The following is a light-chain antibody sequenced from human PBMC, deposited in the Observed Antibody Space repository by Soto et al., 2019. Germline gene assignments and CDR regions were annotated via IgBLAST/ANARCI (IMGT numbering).Light chain of an antibody. CDR3: QQYNTTPVT. V-gene: IGKV4-1*01. CDR2: WAS. CDR1: HSGLYTSNY. J-gene: IGKJ1*01. Sequence: DIVMTQSPDSLAVSLGESSTINCKSSHSGLYTSNYLAWYQQKPGQPPKLLIYWASTRESGVPYRFSGSGSGTDFTLTISTLQAEDVAVYYCQQYNTTPVTFGQGTKVEIK.